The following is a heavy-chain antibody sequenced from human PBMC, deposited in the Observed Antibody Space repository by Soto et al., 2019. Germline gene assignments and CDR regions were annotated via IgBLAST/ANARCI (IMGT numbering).Heavy chain of an antibody. Sequence: XESLSLSCAASGFTFGSRSMSWVRQAPGEGLEWVSTITDTGGDAKYADSVRGRFTISRDNSKKTLYLQMSSLRADDSAVYFCARGPKDSYPGSRIFDFCGRGTLVTVSS. CDR3: ARGPKDSYPGSRIFDF. D-gene: IGHD3-10*01. CDR1: GFTFGSRS. CDR2: ITDTGGDA. V-gene: IGHV3-23*01. J-gene: IGHJ4*02.